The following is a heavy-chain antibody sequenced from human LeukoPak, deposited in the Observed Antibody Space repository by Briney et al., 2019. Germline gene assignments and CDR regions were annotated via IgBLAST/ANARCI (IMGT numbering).Heavy chain of an antibody. J-gene: IGHJ5*02. V-gene: IGHV1-18*01. D-gene: IGHD1-1*01. Sequence: ASVKVSCKSSGYTSSSYGISWMRQAPGQGLEWMGWISSYNGNTNYAQKFQGRVSMTTDTSTSTAYMELRSLRSDDTAVYYCARDVPGSIGTTARFDPWGQGTLATVSS. CDR1: GYTSSSYG. CDR3: ARDVPGSIGTTARFDP. CDR2: ISSYNGNT.